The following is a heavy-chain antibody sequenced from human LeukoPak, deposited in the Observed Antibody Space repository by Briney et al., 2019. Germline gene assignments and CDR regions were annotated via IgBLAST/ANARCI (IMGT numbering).Heavy chain of an antibody. CDR2: ITPILGTA. Sequence: ASVKVSCKASGGTFSTYAISWVRQAPGQGLEWMGGITPILGTANYAQKFQGRVTINADQSTSTAYVELSSLRSEDTAVYYCARSLIDYGGSYDAFDIWGQGTMVTISS. D-gene: IGHD4-23*01. CDR3: ARSLIDYGGSYDAFDI. V-gene: IGHV1-69*10. CDR1: GGTFSTYA. J-gene: IGHJ3*02.